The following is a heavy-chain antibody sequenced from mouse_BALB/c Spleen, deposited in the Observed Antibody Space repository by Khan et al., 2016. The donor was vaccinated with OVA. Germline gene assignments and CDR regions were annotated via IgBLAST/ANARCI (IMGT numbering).Heavy chain of an antibody. CDR2: ISGDSSTI. CDR3: AKSYYYGYYFDY. D-gene: IGHD1-1*01. Sequence: VQLKESGGGLVQPGGSRKLSCAASGFTFSSYGMHWVRQAPEKGLEWVAYISGDSSTIYYTDTVKGRFTISRDTPKNPLSLQMTSLMSEDTAMYYGAKSYYYGYYFDYWGPGTTLTVSS. CDR1: GFTFSSYG. V-gene: IGHV5-17*02. J-gene: IGHJ2*01.